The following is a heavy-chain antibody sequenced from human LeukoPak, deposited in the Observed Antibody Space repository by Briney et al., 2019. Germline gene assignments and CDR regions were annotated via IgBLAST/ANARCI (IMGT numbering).Heavy chain of an antibody. CDR3: ASYSYYYDSSGYFDY. Sequence: PSETLSLTCSVSGGSINTTYWSWIRQPPGKGLEWIGYIYYSGSTNYNPSLKSRVTISVDTSKNQFSLKLSSVTAADTAVYYCASYSYYYDSSGYFDYWGQGTLVTVSS. CDR2: IYYSGST. V-gene: IGHV4-59*01. J-gene: IGHJ4*02. CDR1: GGSINTTY. D-gene: IGHD3-22*01.